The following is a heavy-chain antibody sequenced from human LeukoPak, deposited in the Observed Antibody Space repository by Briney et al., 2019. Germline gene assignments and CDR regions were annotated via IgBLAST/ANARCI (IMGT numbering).Heavy chain of an antibody. Sequence: PGGSLRLSCAASGLTFSSYAMSWVRQAPGKGLEWVSYISTRSTYTNYADSVRGRFTISRDDAKNSVYLQMNSLRAEDTAIYYCARGHHNGDYWGQGTLVTVSS. CDR2: ISTRSTYT. V-gene: IGHV3-21*05. CDR3: ARGHHNGDY. J-gene: IGHJ4*02. D-gene: IGHD2-8*01. CDR1: GLTFSSYA.